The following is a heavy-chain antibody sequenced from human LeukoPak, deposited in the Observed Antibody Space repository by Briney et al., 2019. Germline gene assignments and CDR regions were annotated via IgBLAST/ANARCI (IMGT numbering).Heavy chain of an antibody. CDR3: AREYLKSGYSEGYDAFDI. CDR1: GFSFTSHS. CDR2: ISPNANSR. D-gene: IGHD3-22*01. Sequence: PGGSLRLSCAGSGFSFTSHSMHWVRQAPGKGLEYVSAISPNANSRYYASSVKGRFTISRDMSKNTMFLQMRSLGVEDMAVYYCAREYLKSGYSEGYDAFDIWGQRTMVTVSS. J-gene: IGHJ3*02. V-gene: IGHV3-64*01.